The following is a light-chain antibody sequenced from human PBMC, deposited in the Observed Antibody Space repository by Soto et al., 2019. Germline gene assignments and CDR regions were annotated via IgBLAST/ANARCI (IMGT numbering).Light chain of an antibody. J-gene: IGKJ1*01. V-gene: IGKV1-39*01. Sequence: DIQMTQSPSSMSASVGDRVTITCRASQTITNYLNWYQQQSGKDPKLLIYATDTLQSGVPSRFSGSGSGTDYNLTISSLQTEDFATYDCQQRYNTTQTFGQGTKVDI. CDR1: QTITNY. CDR2: ATD. CDR3: QQRYNTTQT.